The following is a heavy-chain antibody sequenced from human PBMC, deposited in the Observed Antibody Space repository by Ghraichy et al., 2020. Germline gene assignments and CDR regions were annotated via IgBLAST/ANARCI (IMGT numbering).Heavy chain of an antibody. J-gene: IGHJ3*02. CDR1: GFTFSSYG. CDR2: ISYDGSNK. V-gene: IGHV3-30*18. CDR3: AKDNEAFCGGDCYAFDI. D-gene: IGHD2-21*02. Sequence: GGSLRLSCAASGFTFSSYGMHWVRQAPGKGLEWVAVISYDGSNKYYADSVKGRFTISRDNSKNTLYLHMNSLRAEDTAVYYCAKDNEAFCGGDCYAFDIWGQGTLVTVSS.